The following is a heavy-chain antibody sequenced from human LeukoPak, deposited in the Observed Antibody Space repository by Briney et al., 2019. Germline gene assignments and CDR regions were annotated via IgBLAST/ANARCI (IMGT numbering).Heavy chain of an antibody. J-gene: IGHJ4*02. Sequence: GGSLRLSCAASGFTFSSYAMSWVRQAPGKGLEWVSAISGSGSTYYADSVKGRFTISRDNSKNTLYLQMNSLRAEDTAVYYCAKDLTWTYYYDSSGSEFDYWGQGTLVTVSS. V-gene: IGHV3-23*01. CDR3: AKDLTWTYYYDSSGSEFDY. CDR1: GFTFSSYA. CDR2: ISGSGST. D-gene: IGHD3-22*01.